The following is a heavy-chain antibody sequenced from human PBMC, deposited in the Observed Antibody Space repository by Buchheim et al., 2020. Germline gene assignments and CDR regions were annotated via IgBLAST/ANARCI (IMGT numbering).Heavy chain of an antibody. J-gene: IGHJ4*02. V-gene: IGHV5-51*01. Sequence: ELQLVQSGAEVKKPGESLKISCKASGYSFSTFWIAWVRQMPGKGLEWMGDIHLGDSDTRYSPSFEGQVTISADKSVSTAYLQWRSLKASDSAMYYCANYYSSGYVAFWGLGTL. CDR2: IHLGDSDT. CDR3: ANYYSSGYVAF. CDR1: GYSFSTFW. D-gene: IGHD3-22*01.